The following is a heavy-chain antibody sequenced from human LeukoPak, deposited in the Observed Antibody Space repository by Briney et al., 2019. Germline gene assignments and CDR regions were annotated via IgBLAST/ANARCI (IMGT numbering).Heavy chain of an antibody. CDR1: GGSFSSYIYP. J-gene: IGHJ6*03. V-gene: IGHV4-39*07. Sequence: SETLSLTCTVSGGSFSSYIYPWGWIRQPPGKGLEWIGGISHSGTTYYNPSLKSRVTISIDTSKSQFSLKLNSVTAADTAVYYCAREVGNSYYYYYMDVWGRGTTVTVSS. D-gene: IGHD1-14*01. CDR2: ISHSGTT. CDR3: AREVGNSYYYYYMDV.